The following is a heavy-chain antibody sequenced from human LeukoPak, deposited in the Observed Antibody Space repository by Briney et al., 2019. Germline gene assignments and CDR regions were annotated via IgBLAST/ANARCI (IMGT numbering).Heavy chain of an antibody. D-gene: IGHD3-10*01. CDR1: GFTFSSYA. V-gene: IGHV3-64*01. J-gene: IGHJ3*02. CDR2: ISSNGGST. Sequence: GGSLRLSCAASGFTFSSYAMHWVRQAPGKGLEYVSAISSNGGSTSYANSVKGRFTISRDNSKNTLYLQMGSLRDEDTAVYYCACLGEYGSGEERAFDIWGQGTMVPVSS. CDR3: ACLGEYGSGEERAFDI.